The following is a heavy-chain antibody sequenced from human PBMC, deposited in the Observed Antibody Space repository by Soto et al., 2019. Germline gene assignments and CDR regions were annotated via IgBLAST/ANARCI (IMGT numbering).Heavy chain of an antibody. CDR1: GYTFTSYA. V-gene: IGHV1-3*01. D-gene: IGHD1-26*01. Sequence: QVQLVQSGAEVKKPGASVKVSCKASGYTFTSYAMHWVRQAPGQRLEWMGWINAGNGNTKYSQNFQGRVTITRVTSASTAYMELSSLRSEDTAVYYCARGGILYWYFDLWGRGTLVTVSS. CDR3: ARGGILYWYFDL. CDR2: INAGNGNT. J-gene: IGHJ2*01.